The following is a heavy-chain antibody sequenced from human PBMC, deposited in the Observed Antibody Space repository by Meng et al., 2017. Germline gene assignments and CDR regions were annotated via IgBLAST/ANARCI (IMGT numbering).Heavy chain of an antibody. J-gene: IGHJ4*02. CDR2: INHSGST. D-gene: IGHD3-10*01. CDR1: GGSFSGYY. CDR3: ARKRYYYGSGSEYYFDY. Sequence: GSLRLSCAVYGGSFSGYYWSWIRQPPGKGLEWIGEINHSGSTNYNPSLKSRVTISVDTSKNQFSLKLSSVTAADTAVYYCARKRYYYGSGSEYYFDYWGRGTLVTVSS. V-gene: IGHV4-34*01.